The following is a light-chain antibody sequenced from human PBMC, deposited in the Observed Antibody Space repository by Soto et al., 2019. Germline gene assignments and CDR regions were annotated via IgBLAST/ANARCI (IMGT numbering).Light chain of an antibody. V-gene: IGKV1-5*03. J-gene: IGKJ1*01. Sequence: DIQMTQSPSTLSASVGDRVTITCRASQSISSWLAWYQQKPGKAPKLLIYKASSLESGVASRFSGSGSGTGFTLTIRSLQPYDFATYYCQQYRGAFGQGTKVDIK. CDR2: KAS. CDR1: QSISSW. CDR3: QQYRGA.